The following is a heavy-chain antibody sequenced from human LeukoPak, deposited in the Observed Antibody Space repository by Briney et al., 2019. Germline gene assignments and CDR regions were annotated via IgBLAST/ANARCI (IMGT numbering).Heavy chain of an antibody. Sequence: KPGGSLRLPCAASGFTFSSYSMNWVRQAPGKGLEWVSSISSSGSSIFYADSVKGRFTISRDNAKNSLYLQMNSLRAEDTALYYCARDYLVVPAAMWWFDPRGQGTLVTVSS. CDR1: GFTFSSYS. CDR2: ISSSGSSI. J-gene: IGHJ5*02. D-gene: IGHD2-2*01. V-gene: IGHV3-21*01. CDR3: ARDYLVVPAAMWWFDP.